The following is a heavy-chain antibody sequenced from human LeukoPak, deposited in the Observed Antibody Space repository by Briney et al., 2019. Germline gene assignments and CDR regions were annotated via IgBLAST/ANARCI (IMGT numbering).Heavy chain of an antibody. D-gene: IGHD3-10*01. J-gene: IGHJ6*03. CDR2: IYYSGST. Sequence: SQTLSLTCTVSGDSISSGGFYWSWIRQHPGKGLEWIGFIYYSGSTFYNPSLKSRVTMSADTSKKQFSLRLDSVTAADTAVYYCARERGDYYGSGSYHPYMDVWGKGTTVTVSS. CDR3: ARERGDYYGSGSYHPYMDV. CDR1: GDSISSGGFY. V-gene: IGHV4-31*03.